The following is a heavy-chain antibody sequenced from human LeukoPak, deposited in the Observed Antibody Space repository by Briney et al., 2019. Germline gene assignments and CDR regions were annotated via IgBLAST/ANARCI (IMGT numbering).Heavy chain of an antibody. J-gene: IGHJ6*03. CDR3: ARGRVSSSTWYSTYYYYFYMDV. CDR1: GGSISSYY. V-gene: IGHV4-59*01. Sequence: ASETLSLTCTVSGGSISSYYWSWLRQPPGKGLEWLGYIYYSGSNNYHPSLKSRVTISVGTSKNLFSLRLRSVTAADTAVYVCARGRVSSSTWYSTYYYYFYMDVWGKGTTVTVSS. CDR2: IYYSGSN. D-gene: IGHD4-11*01.